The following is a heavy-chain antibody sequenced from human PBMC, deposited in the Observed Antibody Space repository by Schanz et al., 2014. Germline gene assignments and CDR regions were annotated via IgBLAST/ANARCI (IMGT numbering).Heavy chain of an antibody. V-gene: IGHV1-46*01. D-gene: IGHD4-17*01. Sequence: QVQLVQSGAEVKKPGASVKVSCKASGYTFTRYYIHWVRQAPGQGLEWMGIINPSGGSTTYAKKCQGRVTMTSDTSTSTVYMELSSLRSEDTAVYYCARNYGGHSEESDRYGMDVWGQGTTVTVSS. CDR3: ARNYGGHSEESDRYGMDV. J-gene: IGHJ6*02. CDR1: GYTFTRYY. CDR2: INPSGGST.